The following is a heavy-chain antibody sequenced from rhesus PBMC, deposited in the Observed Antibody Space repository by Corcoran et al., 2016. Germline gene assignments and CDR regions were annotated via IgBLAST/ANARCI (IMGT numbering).Heavy chain of an antibody. Sequence: EVQLVESGGGLVQPGGSLRLSCAVSGVTFSSYGMHWVRQAPGKGLEGGAVISCDGSKKNYADAVKDRFTISRDNSQNMLYLQMHNLKLEDTAVYYCARVPYSGSYYHPFDYWGQGVLVTVSS. CDR2: ISCDGSKK. CDR3: ARVPYSGSYYHPFDY. D-gene: IGHD3-16*01. J-gene: IGHJ4*01. CDR1: GVTFSSYG. V-gene: IGHV3-54*02.